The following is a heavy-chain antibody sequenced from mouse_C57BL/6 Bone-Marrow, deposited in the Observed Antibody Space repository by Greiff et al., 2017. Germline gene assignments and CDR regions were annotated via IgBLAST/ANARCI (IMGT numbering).Heavy chain of an antibody. CDR2: IYPGSGST. D-gene: IGHD3-3*01. CDR1: GYTFTSYW. Sequence: QVQLQQPGAELVKPGASVKMSCKASGYTFTSYWITWVKQRPGQGLEWIGDIYPGSGSTNYNEKFKSKATLTVDTSSSTAYMQLSSLTSEDSAVYYCASSGCFRLAWFAYWGQGTLVTVSA. J-gene: IGHJ3*01. CDR3: ASSGCFRLAWFAY. V-gene: IGHV1-55*01.